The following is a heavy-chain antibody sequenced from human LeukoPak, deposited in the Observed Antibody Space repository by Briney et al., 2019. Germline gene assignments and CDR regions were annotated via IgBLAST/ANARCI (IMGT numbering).Heavy chain of an antibody. V-gene: IGHV3-23*01. J-gene: IGHJ4*02. CDR3: AKGGDSSGWYGSY. CDR2: ISGSGGST. D-gene: IGHD6-19*01. Sequence: GGSLRLSCAAFGFTFSSYAMSWVRQAPGKGLEWVSAISGSGGSTYYADSVKGRFTISRDNSKNTLYLQMNSLRAEDTAVYYCAKGGDSSGWYGSYWGQGTLVTVSS. CDR1: GFTFSSYA.